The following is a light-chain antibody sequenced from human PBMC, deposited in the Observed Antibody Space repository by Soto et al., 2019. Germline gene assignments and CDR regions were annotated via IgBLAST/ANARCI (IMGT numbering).Light chain of an antibody. V-gene: IGKV3-15*01. J-gene: IGKJ2*01. Sequence: TQSPGTLSLSAGERATLSCRVSQSVSSSYLAWYQQRPGQAPRLLIYRASTRATGIPARFSGSGSGTEFTLTISSLQSEDFALYYCHQYNSWPPGTFGQGTKVDIK. CDR2: RAS. CDR3: HQYNSWPPGT. CDR1: QSVSSSY.